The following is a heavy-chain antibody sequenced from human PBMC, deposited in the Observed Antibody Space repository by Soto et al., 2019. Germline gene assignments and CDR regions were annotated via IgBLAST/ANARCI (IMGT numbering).Heavy chain of an antibody. V-gene: IGHV4-61*08. CDR3: ARIPVDTYMTYWFDP. CDR2: IYYSGNT. Sequence: PPETLSLTCTVSGDSVTRGDYYWSWIRQPPGKGLEWIGYIYYSGNTNYSPSLKSRVAISLDTSHNQFSLKLSSVTAADTAVYFCARIPVDTYMTYWFDPWGQGTLVTVSS. J-gene: IGHJ5*01. D-gene: IGHD5-18*01. CDR1: GDSVTRGDYY.